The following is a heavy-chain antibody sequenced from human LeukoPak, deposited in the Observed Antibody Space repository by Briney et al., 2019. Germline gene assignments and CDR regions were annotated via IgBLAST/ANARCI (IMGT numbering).Heavy chain of an antibody. V-gene: IGHV3-11*06. CDR3: ARPPYSSSWDPGWFNP. CDR1: GFTFSDYY. CDR2: ISSSSDYT. Sequence: GGSLRLSCVASGFTFSDYYMSWIRQAPGKGLEWVSYISSSSDYTNYADSVRGRFTISRDNAKNSLYLQMNSLRAEDTAVYYCARPPYSSSWDPGWFNPWGQGTLITVSS. J-gene: IGHJ5*02. D-gene: IGHD6-13*01.